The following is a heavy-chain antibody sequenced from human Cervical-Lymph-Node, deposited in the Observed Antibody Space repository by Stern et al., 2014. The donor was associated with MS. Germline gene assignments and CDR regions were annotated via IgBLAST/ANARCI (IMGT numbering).Heavy chain of an antibody. J-gene: IGHJ4*02. V-gene: IGHV5-51*03. Sequence: EVQLVESGAEVKKPGESLRISCQTSGYIFTTFWIGWVRQMPGKDLEWMGIIYPGDSDTKYIPSFEGQVTISVDKSINPAFLQWNSLKASDTAMYYCARGSGRDGVNRYDYWGQGTRVTVSS. D-gene: IGHD5-24*01. CDR3: ARGSGRDGVNRYDY. CDR1: GYIFTTFW. CDR2: IYPGDSDT.